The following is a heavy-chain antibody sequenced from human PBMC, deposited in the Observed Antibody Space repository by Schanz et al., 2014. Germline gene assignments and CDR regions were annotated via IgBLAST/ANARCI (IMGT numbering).Heavy chain of an antibody. CDR3: ARDSGPYYDKSMDV. D-gene: IGHD3-9*01. J-gene: IGHJ6*02. V-gene: IGHV3-33*08. CDR2: IWSDGSGK. CDR1: GFTFITYT. Sequence: VLLVESGGGLVKPGGSLRLSCEASGFTFITYTMNWVRQAPGKGLEWVAVIWSDGSGKYYADSVKGRFTISRDSPKNTLYLQMNSLRAEDTALYYCARDSGPYYDKSMDVWGQGTTXTVSS.